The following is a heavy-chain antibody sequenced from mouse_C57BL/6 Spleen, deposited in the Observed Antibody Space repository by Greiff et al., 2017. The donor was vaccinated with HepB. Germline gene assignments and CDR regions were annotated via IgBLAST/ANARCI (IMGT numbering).Heavy chain of an antibody. V-gene: IGHV2-2*01. CDR1: GFSLTSYG. D-gene: IGHD2-4*01. CDR3: ASYYDYDVGAMDY. Sequence: VQGVESGPGLVQPSQSLSITCTVSGFSLTSYGVHWVRQSPGKGLEWLGVIWSGGSTDYNAAFISRLSISKDNSKSQVFFKMNSLQADDTAIYYCASYYDYDVGAMDYWGQGTSVTVSS. J-gene: IGHJ4*01. CDR2: IWSGGST.